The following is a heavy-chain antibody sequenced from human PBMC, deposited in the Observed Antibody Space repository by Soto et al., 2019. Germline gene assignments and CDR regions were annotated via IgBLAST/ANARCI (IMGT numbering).Heavy chain of an antibody. V-gene: IGHV1-69*01. Sequence: QVQLVQSGAEVKKPGSSVKVSCKASGGTFSSYAISWVRQAPGQGLEWMGGIIPIFGTANYAQKFQGRVTITADESTSTAYMELSSLRSEDTAVYYCAREGIAARLGGCYYYYGMDVWGQGTTVTVSS. CDR1: GGTFSSYA. D-gene: IGHD6-6*01. CDR2: IIPIFGTA. J-gene: IGHJ6*02. CDR3: AREGIAARLGGCYYYYGMDV.